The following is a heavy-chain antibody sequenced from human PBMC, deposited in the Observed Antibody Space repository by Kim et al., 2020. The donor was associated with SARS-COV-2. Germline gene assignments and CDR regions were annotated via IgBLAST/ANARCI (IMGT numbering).Heavy chain of an antibody. J-gene: IGHJ4*02. V-gene: IGHV3-49*02. CDR2: GGTE. Sequence: GGTEDYAASVEGRFTISRDDSRSIAYLQMNSLKTEDTAVYYCTREWASDYWGQGALVTVSS. CDR3: TREWASDY. D-gene: IGHD1-26*01.